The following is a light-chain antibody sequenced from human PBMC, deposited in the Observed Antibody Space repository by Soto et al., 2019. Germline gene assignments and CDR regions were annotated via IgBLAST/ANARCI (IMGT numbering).Light chain of an antibody. V-gene: IGLV2-14*01. CDR1: NSDVGTYDY. J-gene: IGLJ2*01. CDR3: SSYTSTSSYVL. CDR2: EVT. Sequence: QSALTQPASVSGSPGQSVTISCTGTNSDVGTYDYVSWYQQYPGKVPKLIIYEVTNRPSGVSNRFSGSKSGNTASLTISGLLAEDEADYYCSSYTSTSSYVLFGGGTQLTVL.